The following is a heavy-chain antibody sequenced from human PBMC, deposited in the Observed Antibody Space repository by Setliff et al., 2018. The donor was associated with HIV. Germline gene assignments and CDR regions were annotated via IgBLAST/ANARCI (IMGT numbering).Heavy chain of an antibody. CDR3: TKGVQRFRPYYFDS. CDR1: GFTFSSYA. D-gene: IGHD3-10*01. V-gene: IGHV3-23*01. J-gene: IGHJ4*02. CDR2: ISGSGGST. Sequence: GGSLRLSCAASGFTFSSYAMSWVRQAPGKGLEWVSAISGSGGSTYYADSVKGRFTISRDNSKNTLYLQMNSLRAGDTAIYYCTKGVQRFRPYYFDSWGQGALVTVSS.